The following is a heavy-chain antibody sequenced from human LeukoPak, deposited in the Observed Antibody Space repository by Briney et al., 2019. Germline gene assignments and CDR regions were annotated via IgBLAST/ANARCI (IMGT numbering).Heavy chain of an antibody. D-gene: IGHD6-19*01. J-gene: IGHJ4*02. CDR2: IIPIFGTA. Sequence: SVKVSCKASGGTFSSYAISWVRQAPGQGLEWMGGIIPIFGTANYAQKFQGRVTMTEDTSTDTAYMELSSLRSEDTAVYYCATDHPYSSGWYSYWGQGTLVTVSS. CDR1: GGTFSSYA. CDR3: ATDHPYSSGWYSY. V-gene: IGHV1-69*06.